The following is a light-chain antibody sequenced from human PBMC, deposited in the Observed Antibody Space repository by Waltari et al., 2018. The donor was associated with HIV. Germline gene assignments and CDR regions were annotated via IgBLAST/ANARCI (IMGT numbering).Light chain of an antibody. CDR1: SGNIANNY. J-gene: IGLJ3*02. CDR3: QSFDTTNHWV. Sequence: FMLTQPHSVSESPGKTVIISCTRDSGNIANNYVQWFQRRPGSAPTTLLYDDLRRPSGVPDRFSGTIDRSSNSASLTISGVMTEDEADYYCQSFDTTNHWVVGGGTKLTVL. CDR2: DDL. V-gene: IGLV6-57*03.